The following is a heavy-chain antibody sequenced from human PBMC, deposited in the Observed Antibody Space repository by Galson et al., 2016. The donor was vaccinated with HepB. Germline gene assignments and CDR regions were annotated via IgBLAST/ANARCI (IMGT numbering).Heavy chain of an antibody. V-gene: IGHV1-18*04. Sequence: SCKASGYTLSTHGISWVRQAPGQGLEWMGWIDGFNGNTRHSQKLQGRVTMTTDTSTSTAYMELKTLRSDDTAIYYCARLQLVRDLDYYYYMDVWGTGTTVTVSS. CDR3: ARLQLVRDLDYYYYMDV. CDR2: IDGFNGNT. J-gene: IGHJ6*03. CDR1: GYTLSTHG. D-gene: IGHD1-1*01.